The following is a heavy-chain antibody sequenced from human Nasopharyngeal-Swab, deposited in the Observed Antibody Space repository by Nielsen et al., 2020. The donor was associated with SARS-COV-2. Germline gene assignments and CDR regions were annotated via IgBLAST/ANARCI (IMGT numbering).Heavy chain of an antibody. CDR1: GYAFSKYG. CDR3: ARESYLDY. V-gene: IGHV7-4-1*02. CDR2: INTNTGFP. Sequence: VKVSCKASGYAFSKYGIHWIRQAPGQRLEWMGWINTNTGFPTYAQGFIGRYVLSLDTSMNTAYLQVNNLRAEDTAIFYCARESYLDYWGQGTLVTVSS. J-gene: IGHJ4*02.